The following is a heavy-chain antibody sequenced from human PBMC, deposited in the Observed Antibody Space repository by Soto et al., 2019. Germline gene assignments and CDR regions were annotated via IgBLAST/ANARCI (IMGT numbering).Heavy chain of an antibody. CDR2: ISLSSSYT. CDR1: GFTFNSHT. J-gene: IGHJ6*02. V-gene: IGHV3-21*01. CDR3: ARAIFGPVMDV. Sequence: AGSLRLSCAAPGFTFNSHTMHSVRQAQGMRPEWISSISLSSSYTYYAESVKGRFTISRENAKNSLFLQMNSLAVENTAVYYCARAIFGPVMDVGTRGTSVTVSS. D-gene: IGHD3-3*01.